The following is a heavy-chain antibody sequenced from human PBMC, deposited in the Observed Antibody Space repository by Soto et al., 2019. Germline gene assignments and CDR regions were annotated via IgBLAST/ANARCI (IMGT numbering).Heavy chain of an antibody. CDR3: ARGPFGPVYAGYDYLYYYYYMDV. CDR2: MNPNSGNT. J-gene: IGHJ6*03. CDR1: GYTFTSYD. Sequence: GASVKVFCKASGYTFTSYDINWVRQATGQGLEWMGWMNPNSGNTGYAQKFQGRVTMTRNTSISTAYMELSSLRSEDTAVYYCARGPFGPVYAGYDYLYYYYYMDVWDKGTTVTVSS. D-gene: IGHD5-12*01. V-gene: IGHV1-8*01.